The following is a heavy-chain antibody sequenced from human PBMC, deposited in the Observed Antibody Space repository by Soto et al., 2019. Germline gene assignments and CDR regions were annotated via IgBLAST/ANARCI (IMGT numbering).Heavy chain of an antibody. V-gene: IGHV1-69*01. CDR1: GGTFSSYA. D-gene: IGHD4-4*01. Sequence: QVQLVQSGAEVKKPGSSVKVSCKASGGTFSSYAISWVRQAPGQGLEWMGGIIPIFGTANYAQKFQGRVTITADESTSTAYMGLSSLRSEDTAVYYCARGRDYRNRWEYGMDVWGQGTTVTVSS. CDR2: IIPIFGTA. J-gene: IGHJ6*02. CDR3: ARGRDYRNRWEYGMDV.